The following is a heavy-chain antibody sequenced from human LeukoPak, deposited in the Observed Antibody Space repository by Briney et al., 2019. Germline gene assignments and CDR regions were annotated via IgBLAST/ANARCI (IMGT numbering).Heavy chain of an antibody. CDR1: GFTFSSYW. CDR2: IKQDGSEK. Sequence: TGGSLRLSCAASGFTFSSYWMSWVRQAPGKGLEWVANIKQDGSEKYYVDSAKGRFTISRDNAKNSLYLQMNSLRAEDTAVYYCARDLGGSYYWFDYWGQETLVTVSS. CDR3: ARDLGGSYYWFDY. D-gene: IGHD1-26*01. V-gene: IGHV3-7*01. J-gene: IGHJ4*02.